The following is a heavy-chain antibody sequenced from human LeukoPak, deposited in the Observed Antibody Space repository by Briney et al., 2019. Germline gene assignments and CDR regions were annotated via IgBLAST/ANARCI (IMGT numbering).Heavy chain of an antibody. CDR1: AGTFSSYA. D-gene: IGHD6-13*01. CDR2: IIPIFGTA. V-gene: IGHV1-69*13. Sequence: GASVMVSCRAAAGTFSSYAISWVRQAPGQGLEGMGGIIPIFGTATYVQKFQGQVTIPADESTRPAYMELSSLRSEDTAVYYCARVPGGTQSSIWGQGTMVTVSS. J-gene: IGHJ3*02. CDR3: ARVPGGTQSSI.